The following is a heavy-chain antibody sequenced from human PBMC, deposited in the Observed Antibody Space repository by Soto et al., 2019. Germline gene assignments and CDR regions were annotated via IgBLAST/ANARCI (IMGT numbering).Heavy chain of an antibody. CDR3: ARDPYYDFWSGYNWFDP. V-gene: IGHV1-18*01. D-gene: IGHD3-3*01. CDR2: ISAYNGNT. Sequence: ASVKVSCKASGYTFTSYGISWVRQAPGQGLEWMGWISAYNGNTNYAQKLQGRVTMTTDTSTSTAYMELRSLRSDDTAVYYCARDPYYDFWSGYNWFDPWGQGTLVTVSS. J-gene: IGHJ5*02. CDR1: GYTFTSYG.